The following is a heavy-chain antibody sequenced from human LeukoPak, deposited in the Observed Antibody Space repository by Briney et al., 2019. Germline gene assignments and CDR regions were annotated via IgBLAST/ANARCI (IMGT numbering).Heavy chain of an antibody. CDR2: IYHSGST. Sequence: PSGTLSLTCAVSGGSISSSNWWSWVRQPPGKGLEWIGEIYHSGSTNYNPSLKSRVTISVDTSKNQFSLKLSSVTAADTAVYYCAREGTAGTNLNWFDPWGQGTLVTVSS. CDR1: GGSISSSNW. V-gene: IGHV4-4*02. J-gene: IGHJ5*02. D-gene: IGHD1-1*01. CDR3: AREGTAGTNLNWFDP.